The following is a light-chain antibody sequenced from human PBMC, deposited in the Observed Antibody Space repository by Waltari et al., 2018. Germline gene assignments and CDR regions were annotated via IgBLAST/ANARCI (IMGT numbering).Light chain of an antibody. CDR2: GAS. V-gene: IGKV3-20*01. Sequence: IVLTQSPGTLSLSPGQGATLSCRASQSVNTNSLAWYQHKPGRAPRLLIFGASTRATGTPDRFSGNGSWAEFTLTISRLEPEDFAMYYCQQYGSTPRTFGQGTKVEI. J-gene: IGKJ1*01. CDR1: QSVNTNS. CDR3: QQYGSTPRT.